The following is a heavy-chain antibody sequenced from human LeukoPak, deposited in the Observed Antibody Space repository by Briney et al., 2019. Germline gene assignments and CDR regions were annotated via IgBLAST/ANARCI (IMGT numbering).Heavy chain of an antibody. Sequence: SETLSLTCTVSGYSISSGYYWGWIRQPPGKGLERIGSIYHSGSTYYNPSLKSRVTISVDTSKNQFSLKLSSVTAADTAVYYCARRDHYYGSGSYHTPSPYGMDVWGQGTTVTVSS. CDR3: ARRDHYYGSGSYHTPSPYGMDV. D-gene: IGHD3-10*01. CDR1: GYSISSGYY. J-gene: IGHJ6*02. CDR2: IYHSGST. V-gene: IGHV4-38-2*02.